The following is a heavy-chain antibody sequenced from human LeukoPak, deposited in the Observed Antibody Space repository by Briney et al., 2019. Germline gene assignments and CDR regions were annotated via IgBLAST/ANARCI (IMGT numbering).Heavy chain of an antibody. D-gene: IGHD3/OR15-3a*01. V-gene: IGHV3-23*01. J-gene: IGHJ4*02. CDR3: AKRGVVIRVILVGFHRQAYYFES. CDR1: GITLSNYG. Sequence: GGSLRLSCAVSGITLSNYGMSWVRQAPGMGLEWVAGISDSGGSTNYADSVKGRFTISRDNPKNTLYLQMNSLRAEDTAVYFCAKRGVVIRVILVGFHRQAYYFESWGQGALVTVSS. CDR2: ISDSGGST.